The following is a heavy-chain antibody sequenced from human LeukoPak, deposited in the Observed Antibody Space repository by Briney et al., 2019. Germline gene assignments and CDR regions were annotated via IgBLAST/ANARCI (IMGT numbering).Heavy chain of an antibody. V-gene: IGHV4-59*11. CDR2: IYYSGST. CDR1: GGSISSHY. Sequence: PSETQSLTCTVSGGSISSHYWSWIRQPPGKGLEWIGYIYYSGSTNYNPSLKSRVTISVDTSKNQFSLKLSSVTAADTAVYYCARDRYDSSVDNWFDPWGQGTLVTVSS. D-gene: IGHD3-22*01. CDR3: ARDRYDSSVDNWFDP. J-gene: IGHJ5*02.